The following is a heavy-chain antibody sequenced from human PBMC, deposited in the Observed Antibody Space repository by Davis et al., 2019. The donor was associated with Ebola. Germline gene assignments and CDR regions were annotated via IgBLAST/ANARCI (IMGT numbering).Heavy chain of an antibody. CDR1: GFTFDDYG. Sequence: PGGSLRLSCAASGFTFDDYGMSWVRQAPGKGLEWVSGINWNGGSTGYADSVKGRFTISRDNSKNTLYLQMNSLRVEDTAVYYCARTAVGGEFEYWGQGTLVTVSS. V-gene: IGHV3-20*04. J-gene: IGHJ4*02. CDR2: INWNGGST. D-gene: IGHD2-21*01. CDR3: ARTAVGGEFEY.